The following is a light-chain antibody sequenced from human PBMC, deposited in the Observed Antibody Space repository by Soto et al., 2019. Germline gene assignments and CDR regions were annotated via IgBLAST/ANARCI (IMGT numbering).Light chain of an antibody. CDR1: SSDAGGYNY. CDR3: SSYTSSSTLEV. V-gene: IGLV2-14*01. J-gene: IGLJ2*01. CDR2: DVS. Sequence: QSALTQRASVSGSPGQSITISCTGTSSDAGGYNYVSWYQQHPGKAPKLMIYDVSNRPSGVSNRFSGSKSGNTASLTISGLQAEDEADYYCSSYTSSSTLEVFGGGTKLTVL.